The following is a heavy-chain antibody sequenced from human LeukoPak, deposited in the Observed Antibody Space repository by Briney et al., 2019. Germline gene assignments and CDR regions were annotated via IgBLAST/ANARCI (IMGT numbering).Heavy chain of an antibody. CDR3: ARDSRGGGPDFDY. CDR2: IYYSGST. V-gene: IGHV4-59*01. Sequence: SETLSLTCTVSGGSISSYYWSWIRQPPGKGLEWIGYIYYSGSTNYNPSLKSRVTISIDTSRNQFSLRLSSVTAADTAVYYCARDSRGGGPDFDYWGQGTLVTVSS. J-gene: IGHJ4*02. CDR1: GGSISSYY. D-gene: IGHD3-16*01.